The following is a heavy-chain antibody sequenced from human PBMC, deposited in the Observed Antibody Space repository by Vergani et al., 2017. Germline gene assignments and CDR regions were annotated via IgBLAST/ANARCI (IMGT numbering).Heavy chain of an antibody. CDR1: GGTFSSYA. CDR2: NSPIFGTA. Sequence: QVQLVQSGAEVKKPGASVKVSCKASGGTFSSYAISWVRQAPGQGLEWMGRNSPIFGTANYAQKFQGRVTVTADESTSTAYMERSSLRSEDTAVYYCAREIERYCSGTGCDRWFDPWGQGTLVTVSS. CDR3: AREIERYCSGTGCDRWFDP. V-gene: IGHV1-69*18. D-gene: IGHD2-2*01. J-gene: IGHJ5*02.